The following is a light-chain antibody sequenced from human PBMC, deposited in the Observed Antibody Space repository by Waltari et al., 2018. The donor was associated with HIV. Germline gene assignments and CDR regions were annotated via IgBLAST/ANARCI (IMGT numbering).Light chain of an antibody. J-gene: IGKJ1*01. CDR2: AAS. CDR3: QQLNEYPWT. Sequence: DIQLTQSPSFLSASVGDRVTITCRASQDIRNYLAWYQQKLGKAPKLLIYAASSLQSGVPARFSGSGSGTQFTLTINSLQHEELATYHCQQLNEYPWTFGQGTQVEIK. CDR1: QDIRNY. V-gene: IGKV1-9*01.